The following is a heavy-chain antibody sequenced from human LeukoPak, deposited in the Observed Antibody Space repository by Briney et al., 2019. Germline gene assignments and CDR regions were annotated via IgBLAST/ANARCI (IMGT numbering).Heavy chain of an antibody. V-gene: IGHV1-46*01. CDR1: RYSFTSHY. CDR3: ARDIVYCSGGSCYHRYYGMDV. Sequence: ASVKVSCMASRYSFTSHYIHWVRQAPGQGREWMGVFDPRAGSSSSAQKFQGRVTMTRDTSTTTVYMELSSLRSEDTAVYFCARDIVYCSGGSCYHRYYGMDVWGQGTTVTVSS. D-gene: IGHD2-15*01. J-gene: IGHJ6*02. CDR2: FDPRAGSS.